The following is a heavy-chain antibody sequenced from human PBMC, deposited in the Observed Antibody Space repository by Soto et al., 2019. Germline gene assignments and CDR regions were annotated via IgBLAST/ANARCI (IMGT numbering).Heavy chain of an antibody. CDR3: ARFGLVTFDC. CDR1: GFIFNTYS. J-gene: IGHJ4*02. CDR2: ISPSGSYM. Sequence: GGSLRLSCAASGFIFNTYSMDWVRQAPGKGLEWVASISPSGSYMYYGDSLKGRFTVSRDNAKNSLYLQMDSLRADDTAIYYCARFGLVTFDCWGQGTPVTVSS. V-gene: IGHV3-21*01. D-gene: IGHD3-3*01.